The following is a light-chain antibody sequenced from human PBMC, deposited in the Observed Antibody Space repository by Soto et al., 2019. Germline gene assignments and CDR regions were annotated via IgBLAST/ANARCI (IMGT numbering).Light chain of an antibody. CDR3: ETWDSNTRV. Sequence: QSVLTQSSSASASLGSSVKLTCTLSSGHSSYIIAWHQQQPGKAPRYLMKLEGSGSYNKGSGVPDRFSGSSSGADRYLTISNLQCYDEADYYCETWDSNTRVFGGGTKGTVL. CDR2: LEGSGSY. CDR1: SGHSSYI. V-gene: IGLV4-60*02. J-gene: IGLJ3*02.